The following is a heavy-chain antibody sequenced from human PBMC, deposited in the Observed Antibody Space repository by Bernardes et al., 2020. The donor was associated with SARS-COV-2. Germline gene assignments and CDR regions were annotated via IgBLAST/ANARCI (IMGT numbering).Heavy chain of an antibody. CDR3: AADLGYCGGDCFDY. CDR2: IVVGSGNT. D-gene: IGHD2-21*01. V-gene: IGHV1-58*02. Sequence: SVKVSCKASGFTFTSSAMQWVRQARGQRLEWIGWIVVGSGNTNYAQKFQERVTITRDMSTSTAYMELSSLRSEDTAVYYCAADLGYCGGDCFDYWGQVTLVTVSS. CDR1: GFTFTSSA. J-gene: IGHJ4*02.